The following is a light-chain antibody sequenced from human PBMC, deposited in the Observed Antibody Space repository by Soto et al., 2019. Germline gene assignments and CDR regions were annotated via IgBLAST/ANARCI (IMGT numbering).Light chain of an antibody. J-gene: IGKJ5*01. Sequence: EIVLTQSPGTLSLSPGERATLSCRASQSVSNNLAWYQQKHGQAPRLLFYGASTRATGIPDRFSGSGSGTDFTLTISRLEPEDFAVYHCQQYGSSPLITFGQGTRLEIK. CDR1: QSVSNN. CDR2: GAS. CDR3: QQYGSSPLIT. V-gene: IGKV3-20*01.